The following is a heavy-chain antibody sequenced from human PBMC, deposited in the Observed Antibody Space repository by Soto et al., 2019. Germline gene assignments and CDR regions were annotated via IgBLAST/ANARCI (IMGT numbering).Heavy chain of an antibody. CDR3: ASLFNTASNWFDP. CDR1: GGSISSSY. Sequence: QVQLQESGPGLVKPSETLSLTCTVSGGSISSSYWTWIRQPPGKGLEWIAYIYYTGSTNYNPSLKNRVTISPATSKNQFSLKLTSVTATDTAIYYCASLFNTASNWFDPWGQGTLVTVS. CDR2: IYYTGST. D-gene: IGHD2-21*02. V-gene: IGHV4-59*01. J-gene: IGHJ5*02.